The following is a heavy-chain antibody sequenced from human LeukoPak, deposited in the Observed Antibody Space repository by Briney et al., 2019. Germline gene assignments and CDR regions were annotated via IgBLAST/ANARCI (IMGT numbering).Heavy chain of an antibody. V-gene: IGHV3-11*01. CDR3: ARDYGSGSYYHKYYFDY. J-gene: IGHJ4*02. CDR1: GFTFSDYY. D-gene: IGHD3-10*01. Sequence: GGSLRLSCAASGFTFSDYYMSWIRQAPGKGLEWVSYISSSGSTIYYADSVKGRFTISRGNAKNSLYLQMNSLRAEDTAVYYCARDYGSGSYYHKYYFDYWGQGTLVTVSS. CDR2: ISSSGSTI.